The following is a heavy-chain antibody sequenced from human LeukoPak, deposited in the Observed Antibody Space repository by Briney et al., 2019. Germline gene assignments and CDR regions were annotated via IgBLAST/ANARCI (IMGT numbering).Heavy chain of an antibody. D-gene: IGHD3-3*01. CDR1: GFTFSNYA. CDR2: ISGSGDST. V-gene: IGHV3-23*01. Sequence: GGSLRLSCAASGFTFSNYAMNWVRQAPGKGLEWVSPISGSGDSTYYADSVKGRFTISRDNSKNTLYLQVNSLRADATAVYYSAKGGYDFWSGFSYMDVWGKGTTVTVSS. J-gene: IGHJ6*04. CDR3: AKGGYDFWSGFSYMDV.